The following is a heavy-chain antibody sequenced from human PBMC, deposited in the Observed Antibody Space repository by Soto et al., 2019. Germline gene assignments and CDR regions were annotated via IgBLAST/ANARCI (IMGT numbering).Heavy chain of an antibody. CDR1: GGTFSSYA. D-gene: IGHD2-15*01. J-gene: IGHJ6*02. CDR2: IIPIFGTA. V-gene: IGHV1-69*01. CDR3: SRSQGGSSSLDIYYYYYYGMDV. Sequence: QVQLVQSGAEVKKPGSSVKVSCKAPGGTFSSYAISWVRQAPGQGLEWMGGIIPIFGTAKDAQKFQGRVTITVDESTSTGYMELSSRRSEDTAVYYCSRSQGGSSSLDIYYYYYYGMDVWGQGTTVTVSS.